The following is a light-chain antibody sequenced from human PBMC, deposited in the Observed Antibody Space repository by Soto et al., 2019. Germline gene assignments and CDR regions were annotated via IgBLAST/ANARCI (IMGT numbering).Light chain of an antibody. CDR3: QQRYRWPRT. CDR2: DAS. CDR1: QSVSSTS. V-gene: IGKV3-11*01. Sequence: EIVLTQSPATLSLSPGERATLSCRASQSVSSTSLTWLQQKPGQAPRLLIYDASTRATGIPARFTGSGSGTDFTLTITSLEPEDFAVYYCQQRYRWPRTFGQGPRLEMK. J-gene: IGKJ2*01.